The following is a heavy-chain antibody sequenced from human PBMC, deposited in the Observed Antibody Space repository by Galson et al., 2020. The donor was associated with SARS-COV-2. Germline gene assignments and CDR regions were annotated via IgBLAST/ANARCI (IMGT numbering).Heavy chain of an antibody. Sequence: ASVKVSCKASGYTFTGYYMHWVRQAPGQGLEWMGWINPNSGGTNYAQKFQGRVTMTRDTSISTAYMELSRLRSDDTAVYYCARVEGGYGSGSPQYYYYYYGMDVWGQGTTVTVSS. CDR3: ARVEGGYGSGSPQYYYYYYGMDV. CDR2: INPNSGGT. CDR1: GYTFTGYY. J-gene: IGHJ6*02. D-gene: IGHD3-10*01. V-gene: IGHV1-2*02.